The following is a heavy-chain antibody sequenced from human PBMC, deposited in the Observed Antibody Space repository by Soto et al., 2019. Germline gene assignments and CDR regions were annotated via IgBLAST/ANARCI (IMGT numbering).Heavy chain of an antibody. CDR1: GFSLTTRGVG. V-gene: IGHV2-5*02. CDR2: IYWDNDD. CDR3: AHTPNYYDRSHYFDF. J-gene: IGHJ4*02. D-gene: IGHD3-22*01. Sequence: QITLKESGPTLVNPTQTLTLTCTFSGFSLTTRGVGVGWIRQPPGKALEWLAFIYWDNDDRYSPSLKSRLTITKDTARNQVVLTMTNIDPVDTATYYCAHTPNYYDRSHYFDFWGQGTLVTVSS.